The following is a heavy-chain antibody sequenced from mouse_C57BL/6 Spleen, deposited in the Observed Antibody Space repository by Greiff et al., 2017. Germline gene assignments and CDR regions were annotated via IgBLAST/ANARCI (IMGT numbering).Heavy chain of an antibody. CDR2: ISPGSGST. J-gene: IGHJ2*01. V-gene: IGHV1-55*01. CDR1: GYTFTSYW. Sequence: QVQLQQPGAELVKPGASVKMSCKASGYTFTSYWITWVKQRPGQGLEWIGDISPGSGSTNYNEKFKSKATLTVDTSSSTAYMQLSSLTSEDSAVYYCARGFYGSSPYYFDYWGQGTTLTVSS. D-gene: IGHD1-1*01. CDR3: ARGFYGSSPYYFDY.